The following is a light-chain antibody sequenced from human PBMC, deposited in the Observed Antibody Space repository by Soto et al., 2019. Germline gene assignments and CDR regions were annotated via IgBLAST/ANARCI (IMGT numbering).Light chain of an antibody. CDR2: AAS. CDR1: QKISGY. J-gene: IGKJ4*01. CDR3: QQYGRT. Sequence: DIVLTQSPAPLSLSPGQRATLSCRASQKISGYLAWYQQKPGQAPRLLIYAASNRATGIPDRFSGSGSGTDFTLTISRLEPEDSAVYYCQQYGRTFGGGTKVDIK. V-gene: IGKV3-11*01.